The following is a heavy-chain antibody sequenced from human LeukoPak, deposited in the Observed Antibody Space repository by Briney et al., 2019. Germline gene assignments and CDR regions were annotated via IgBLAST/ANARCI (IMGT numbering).Heavy chain of an antibody. CDR1: GYSFTSYY. D-gene: IGHD6-19*01. V-gene: IGHV1-46*01. CDR2: INPTGGST. CDR3: ARGSGWYFY. Sequence: GASVKVSCKASGYSFTSYYMHWVRQAPGQGLEWMGMINPTGGSTDYAQKFQGRVTMTRDMSTSTVYMELSSLRSEDTAVYYCARGSGWYFYWGQGTLVTVSS. J-gene: IGHJ4*02.